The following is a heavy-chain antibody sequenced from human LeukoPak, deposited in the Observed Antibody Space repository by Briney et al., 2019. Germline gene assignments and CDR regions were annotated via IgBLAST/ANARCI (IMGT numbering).Heavy chain of an antibody. CDR1: SGSISSCY. CDR2: MYSSGSA. D-gene: IGHD3-10*01. V-gene: IGHV4-59*01. J-gene: IGHJ5*02. CDR3: ARGRTYGSGSYSANWFDP. Sequence: SETLSLTCTVSSGSISSCYWSWIRQPPGKGLEWIGYMYSSGSANYNPSLKSRVTMSVDTSKDQFSLKLSSVTAADTAVYYCARGRTYGSGSYSANWFDPWGQGTLVTVSS.